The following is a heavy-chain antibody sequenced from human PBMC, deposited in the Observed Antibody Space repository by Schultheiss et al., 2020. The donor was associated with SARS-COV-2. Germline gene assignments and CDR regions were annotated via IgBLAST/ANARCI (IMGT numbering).Heavy chain of an antibody. J-gene: IGHJ3*02. CDR1: GFTFDDYA. CDR2: ISWNSGSI. V-gene: IGHV3-9*01. CDR3: ARPIVVVPAAKDAFDI. D-gene: IGHD2-2*01. Sequence: GGSLRLSCAASGFTFDDYAMHWVRQAPGKGLEWVSGISWNSGSIGYADSVKGRFTISRDNAKNSLYLQMNSLRAEDTAVYYCARPIVVVPAAKDAFDIWGQGTMVNVSS.